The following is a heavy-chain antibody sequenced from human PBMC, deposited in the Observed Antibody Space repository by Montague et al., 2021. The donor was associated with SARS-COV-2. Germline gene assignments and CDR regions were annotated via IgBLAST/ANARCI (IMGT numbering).Heavy chain of an antibody. V-gene: IGHV4-34*01. CDR2: ITHGGST. Sequence: SETLSLTCAVYGGSLSGFYWTWIRQAPGKGLEWVGEITHGGSTSYSPALKSQLTISLDTSKNQFSLKLDSVTAADTATYYCARSHDYRGNDYFDSWGQGARVIVSS. CDR3: ARSHDYRGNDYFDS. D-gene: IGHD4-23*01. CDR1: GGSLSGFY. J-gene: IGHJ4*02.